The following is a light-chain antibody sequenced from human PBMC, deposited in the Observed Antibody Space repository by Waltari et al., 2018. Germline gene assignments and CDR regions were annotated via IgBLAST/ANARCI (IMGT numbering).Light chain of an antibody. J-gene: IGKJ1*01. V-gene: IGKV2-30*02. CDR1: RSLVHSEGKTY. Sequence: DVVMTHSPLSLPVTPGQPASISCRPRRSLVHSEGKTYLNWLQQKPGQAPRRLIYQVSNGDSGVPDRFSGSGAGTEFTLKISRGEAEDVGVYYCVQGTDGPRTFGQGSKVEIK. CDR3: VQGTDGPRT. CDR2: QVS.